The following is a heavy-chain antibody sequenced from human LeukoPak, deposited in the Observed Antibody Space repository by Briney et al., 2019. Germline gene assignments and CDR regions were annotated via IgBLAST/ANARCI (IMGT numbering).Heavy chain of an antibody. CDR1: GYTFTGYY. J-gene: IGHJ5*02. V-gene: IGHV1-2*02. CDR2: INPNSGGT. D-gene: IGHD3-3*01. Sequence: ASVKVSCKASGYTFTGYYMLWVRQAPGQGLEWMGWINPNSGGTNYAQKFQGRVTMTRDTSISTAYMELSRLRSDDTAVYYCARQDDFWSGYYYNWFDPWGQGTLVTVSS. CDR3: ARQDDFWSGYYYNWFDP.